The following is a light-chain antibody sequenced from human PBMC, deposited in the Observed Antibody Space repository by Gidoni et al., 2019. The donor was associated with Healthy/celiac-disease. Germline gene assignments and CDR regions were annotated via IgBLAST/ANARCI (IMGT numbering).Light chain of an antibody. CDR1: QSVSSSY. J-gene: IGKJ2*01. CDR3: QQYGSSPST. Sequence: EIVLTQSPGTLSLSQGERATLSCRASQSVSSSYLAWYQQKPGQAPRLLIYGASSRATGIPDRFSGIGSGTDFTLTISRLEPEDFAVYYCQQYGSSPSTFGQGTKLEIK. CDR2: GAS. V-gene: IGKV3-20*01.